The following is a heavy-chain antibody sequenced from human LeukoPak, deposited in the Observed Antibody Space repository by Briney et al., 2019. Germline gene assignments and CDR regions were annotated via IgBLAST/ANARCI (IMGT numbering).Heavy chain of an antibody. CDR2: IYYSGST. J-gene: IGHJ3*02. V-gene: IGHV4-39*01. CDR1: GGSISSSSYY. D-gene: IGHD1-26*01. CDR3: ARLYDSGSYSIGGRQNDAFDI. Sequence: KPSETLSLTCTVSGGSISSSSYYWGWIRQPPGKGLEWIGSIYYSGSTYYNPSLKSRVTISVDTSKNQFSLKLSSVTAADTAVYYCARLYDSGSYSIGGRQNDAFDIWGQGTMVTVSS.